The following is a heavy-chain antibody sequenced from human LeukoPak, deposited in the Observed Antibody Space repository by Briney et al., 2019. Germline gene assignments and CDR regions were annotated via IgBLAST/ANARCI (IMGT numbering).Heavy chain of an antibody. CDR1: GGSFSGYY. J-gene: IGHJ3*02. CDR2: INHGGST. Sequence: SETLSLTCAVYGGSFSGYYWSWIRQPPGKGPEWIGEINHGGSTNYNPSLKSRVTISVDTSKNQFSLKLSSVTAADTAVYYCARGWGAAAGTGAFDIWGQGTMVTVSS. D-gene: IGHD6-13*01. CDR3: ARGWGAAAGTGAFDI. V-gene: IGHV4-34*01.